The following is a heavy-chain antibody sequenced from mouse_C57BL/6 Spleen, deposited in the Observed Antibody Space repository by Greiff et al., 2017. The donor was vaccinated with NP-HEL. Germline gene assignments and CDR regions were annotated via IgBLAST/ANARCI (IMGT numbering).Heavy chain of an antibody. V-gene: IGHV1-55*01. D-gene: IGHD2-3*01. J-gene: IGHJ2*01. CDR1: GYTFTSYW. Sequence: QVQLQQPGAELVKPGASVKMSCKASGYTFTSYWITWVKQRPGQGLEWIGDIYPGSGSTNYNEKFKSKATLTVDTSSSTAYMQLSSLTSEDSAVYYCARSLDGYYEGDYWGQGTTLTVSS. CDR2: IYPGSGST. CDR3: ARSLDGYYEGDY.